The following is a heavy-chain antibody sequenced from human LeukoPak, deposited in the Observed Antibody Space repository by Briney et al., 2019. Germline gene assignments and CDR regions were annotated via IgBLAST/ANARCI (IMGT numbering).Heavy chain of an antibody. V-gene: IGHV3-33*01. CDR2: IWYDGSNK. CDR1: GFTFSSYG. CDR3: ATDDDSPYYFDY. D-gene: IGHD1-1*01. Sequence: GGSLRLSCAASGFTFSSYGMHWVRQAPGKGLEWVAVIWYDGSNKYYADSVKGRFTISRDNSKNTLYLQMNSLRAEDTAVYYCATDDDSPYYFDYWGQGTLVTVSS. J-gene: IGHJ4*02.